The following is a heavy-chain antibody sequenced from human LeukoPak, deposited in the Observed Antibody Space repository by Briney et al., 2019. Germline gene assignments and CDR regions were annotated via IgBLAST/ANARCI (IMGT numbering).Heavy chain of an antibody. J-gene: IGHJ4*02. V-gene: IGHV4-34*01. Sequence: SETLSLTCAVYGGSFSDYYWTWIRQPPGKGLEWIGEVHPSGSTNYNPSLESRVTISLDTSKNQFSLKLSSVTAADTAVYYCARGTDAYKCARDWGQGTLVTVSS. CDR1: GGSFSDYY. CDR3: ARGTDAYKCARD. CDR2: VHPSGST. D-gene: IGHD5-24*01.